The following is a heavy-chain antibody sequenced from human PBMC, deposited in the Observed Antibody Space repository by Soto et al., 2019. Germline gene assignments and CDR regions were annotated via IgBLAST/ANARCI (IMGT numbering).Heavy chain of an antibody. Sequence: SETLSLTCAVSSGSISSSNWWSWVRQPPGKGLEWIGEIYHSGSTNYNPSLKSRLTISVDTPKNQFSLKLSSVTAADTAVYYCARTLDYGHMDVWGKGTTVTVSS. V-gene: IGHV4-4*02. CDR3: ARTLDYGHMDV. J-gene: IGHJ6*03. CDR1: SGSISSSNW. CDR2: IYHSGST. D-gene: IGHD3-16*01.